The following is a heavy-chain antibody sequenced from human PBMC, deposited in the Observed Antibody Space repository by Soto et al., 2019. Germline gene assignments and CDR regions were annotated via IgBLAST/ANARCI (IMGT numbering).Heavy chain of an antibody. CDR1: GFTFGTFA. CDR3: ARAPTSRFDY. V-gene: IGHV3-30*06. Sequence: GGSLRLSCAASGFTFGTFAMHWVRQAPGKGLEWVAVISSDTYTQYYADSVRGRLTISRDNSKNTLFLQMSSLRTEDTAVYFCARAPTSRFDYWGQGALVTVS. CDR2: ISSDTYTQ. J-gene: IGHJ4*02.